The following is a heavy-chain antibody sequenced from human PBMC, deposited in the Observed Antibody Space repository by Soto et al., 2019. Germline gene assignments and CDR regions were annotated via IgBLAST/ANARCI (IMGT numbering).Heavy chain of an antibody. J-gene: IGHJ2*01. CDR1: GFTFSSYA. V-gene: IGHV3-30-3*01. CDR3: ARPLWRNDYNWGYFDL. Sequence: GGSLRLSCAASGFTFSSYAMHWVRQAPGKGLEWVAVISYDGSNKYYADSVKGRFTISRDNSKNTLYLQMNSLRAEDTAVYYCARPLWRNDYNWGYFDLWGRGTLVTVAS. CDR2: ISYDGSNK. D-gene: IGHD4-4*01.